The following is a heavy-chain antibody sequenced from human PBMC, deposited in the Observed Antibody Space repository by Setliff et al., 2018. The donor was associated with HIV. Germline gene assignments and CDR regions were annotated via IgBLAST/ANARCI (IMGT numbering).Heavy chain of an antibody. CDR2: IIPIFDTT. J-gene: IGHJ6*03. D-gene: IGHD2-21*01. Sequence: SVKVSCKASGGTFSTYAISWVRQAPGQGLEWMGGIIPIFDTTNYAHKFRGRVSISAVDSTKTAYMELSSLTSEDTAIYYCARGLSDIVGATNDFYYYMDVWGKGTTVTVSS. CDR3: ARGLSDIVGATNDFYYYMDV. CDR1: GGTFSTYA. V-gene: IGHV1-69*13.